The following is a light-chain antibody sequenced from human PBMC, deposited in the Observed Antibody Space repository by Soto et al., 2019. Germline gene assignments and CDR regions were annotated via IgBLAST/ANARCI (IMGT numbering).Light chain of an antibody. J-gene: IGLJ1*01. V-gene: IGLV1-47*01. CDR1: SSNLGSNY. CDR3: AAWDDSLSLYV. Sequence: QSVLTQPPSASGTPGQRVTISCSGSSSNLGSNYVYWYQQLPGTAPKLLIYRNNQRPSGVPVRFSGSKSGTSASLAISGLRSEDEADYYCAAWDDSLSLYVFGTGTKLTVL. CDR2: RNN.